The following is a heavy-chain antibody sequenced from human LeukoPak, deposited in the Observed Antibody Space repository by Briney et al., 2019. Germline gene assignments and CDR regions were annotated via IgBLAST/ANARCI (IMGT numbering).Heavy chain of an antibody. CDR2: IYGGGST. D-gene: IGHD3-10*01. CDR3: AREGISMVRERLGAFDI. J-gene: IGHJ3*02. V-gene: IGHV3-53*01. CDR1: GFTVSNNY. Sequence: GESLKISCAASGFTVSNNYMAWVRQTPEKGLEWVSVIYGGGSTYYADSVKGRFTISRDSSKNTLYLQMNSLRAEDTAVYYCAREGISMVRERLGAFDIWGQGTMVTVSS.